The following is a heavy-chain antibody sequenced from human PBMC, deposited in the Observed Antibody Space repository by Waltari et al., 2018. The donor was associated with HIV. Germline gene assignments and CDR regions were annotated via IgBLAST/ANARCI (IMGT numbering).Heavy chain of an antibody. D-gene: IGHD4-17*01. CDR1: GFTFSSHW. Sequence: EVQLVESGGGLVQAGGSLRLSCAASGFTFSSHWMHWVRQAPGKGLVWVARINGDGGGTSDADSVRGRFSISRENAENSLHLHMNSVRPEDTGLYYCTREGVETTAPADYWGQGTLVTVSS. V-gene: IGHV3-74*01. CDR3: TREGVETTAPADY. CDR2: INGDGGGT. J-gene: IGHJ4*02.